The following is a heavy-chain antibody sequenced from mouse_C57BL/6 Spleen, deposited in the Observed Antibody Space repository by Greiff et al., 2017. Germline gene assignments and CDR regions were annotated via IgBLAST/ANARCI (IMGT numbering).Heavy chain of an antibody. Sequence: VQLQQSGGDLVKPGGSLKLSCAASGFTFSSYGMSWVRQTPDKRLEWVATISSGGSYTYYPDSVKGRFTISRDNAKNTLYLQMCSLKSEDTAMYYCARHDGGYYFDYWGQGTTLTVSS. J-gene: IGHJ2*01. CDR1: GFTFSSYG. V-gene: IGHV5-6*01. CDR2: ISSGGSYT. CDR3: ARHDGGYYFDY. D-gene: IGHD1-1*02.